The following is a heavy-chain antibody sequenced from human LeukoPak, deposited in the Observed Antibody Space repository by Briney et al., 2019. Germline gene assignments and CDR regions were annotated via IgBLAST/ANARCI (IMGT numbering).Heavy chain of an antibody. CDR2: ISGSGGST. D-gene: IGHD2-21*02. CDR3: AKEGGPLGVTAHFDY. Sequence: GGSLRLSCAASGFTFSSYGMNWVRQAPGKGLEWVSGISGSGGSTHYADSVKGRFTISRDNSKNTLYLQMNSLRAEDTAVYFCAKEGGPLGVTAHFDYWGQGTLVTVSS. J-gene: IGHJ4*02. V-gene: IGHV3-23*01. CDR1: GFTFSSYG.